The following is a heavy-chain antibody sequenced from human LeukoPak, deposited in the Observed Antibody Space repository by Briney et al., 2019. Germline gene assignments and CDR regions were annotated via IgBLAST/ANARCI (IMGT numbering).Heavy chain of an antibody. D-gene: IGHD6-19*01. CDR3: ARQWLVSLSNWFDP. J-gene: IGHJ5*02. CDR1: GFTFRNYW. V-gene: IGHV3-7*01. CDR2: IKEDGSEK. Sequence: PGGSLRLSCAASGFTFRNYWMSWVRQAPGKGLEWVANIKEDGSEKYYVDSVKGRFTISRDNAKNSLFLQMYTLRAEDTAVYYCARQWLVSLSNWFDPWGRGTLVTVSS.